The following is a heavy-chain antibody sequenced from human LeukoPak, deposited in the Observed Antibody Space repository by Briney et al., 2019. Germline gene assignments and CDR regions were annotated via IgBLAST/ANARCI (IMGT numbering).Heavy chain of an antibody. CDR2: IYYSGST. D-gene: IGHD5/OR15-5a*01. CDR3: ARVTSGELGPSTRWFDP. Sequence: SETLSLTCTVSGGSISSYYWSWIRQPPGKGLEWIGYIYYSGSTNYNPSLKSRVTISVDTSKNQFSPKLSSVTAADTAVYYCARVTSGELGPSTRWFDPWGQGTLVTVSS. CDR1: GGSISSYY. J-gene: IGHJ5*02. V-gene: IGHV4-59*01.